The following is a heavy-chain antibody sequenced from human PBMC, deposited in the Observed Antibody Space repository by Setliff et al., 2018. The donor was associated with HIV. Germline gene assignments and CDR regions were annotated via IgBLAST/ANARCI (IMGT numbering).Heavy chain of an antibody. CDR1: GYSFTDYF. V-gene: IGHV1-69*06. D-gene: IGHD7-27*01. Sequence: SVKVSCKASGYSFTDYFIHWVRQAPGQGLEWMGGIIPFFRTTNYAQKFQGRVTVTADISTSTAYMELRSLRSDDTAVYYCARQLSNSLDFWGQGALVTVSS. CDR3: ARQLSNSLDF. J-gene: IGHJ4*02. CDR2: IIPFFRTT.